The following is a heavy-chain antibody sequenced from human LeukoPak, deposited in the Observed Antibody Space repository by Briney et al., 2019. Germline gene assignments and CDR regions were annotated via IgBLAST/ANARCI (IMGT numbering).Heavy chain of an antibody. Sequence: ASVKVSCKASGYTFTSYGISWVRQAPGQGLEWMGWISAYNGNTNYAQKLQGRVTMTTDTSTSTAYMELRSLRSDDTAVYYRARGIVVVPAAIAFDYWGQGTLVTVSS. CDR2: ISAYNGNT. J-gene: IGHJ4*02. D-gene: IGHD2-2*02. V-gene: IGHV1-18*01. CDR1: GYTFTSYG. CDR3: ARGIVVVPAAIAFDY.